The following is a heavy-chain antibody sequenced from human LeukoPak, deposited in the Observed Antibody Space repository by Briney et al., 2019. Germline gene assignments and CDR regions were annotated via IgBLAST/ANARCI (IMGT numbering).Heavy chain of an antibody. CDR1: GFTFSYFW. Sequence: GGSLRLSCAASGFTFSYFWMTWVRQAPGKGLEWVANINEDGSERYYVDSVKGRFTISRDNARNSLHLQMNNLRAEDTAVYYCTRWDAFDIWGQGTTVIVSS. CDR3: TRWDAFDI. V-gene: IGHV3-7*01. CDR2: INEDGSER. J-gene: IGHJ3*02.